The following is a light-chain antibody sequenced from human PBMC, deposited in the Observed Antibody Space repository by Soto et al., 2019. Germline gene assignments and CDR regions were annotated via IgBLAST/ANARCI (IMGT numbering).Light chain of an antibody. J-gene: IGKJ4*01. Sequence: DIQMTQSPSSLSASVGDRVTITCRASQSISNYLNWYQQKPGKAPKLLIYGASNLQSGVPSRFSGSGAGTDFTLTISSLQPEDFATFYCQQSYSSPFTFGGGTKVEIK. V-gene: IGKV1-39*01. CDR2: GAS. CDR3: QQSYSSPFT. CDR1: QSISNY.